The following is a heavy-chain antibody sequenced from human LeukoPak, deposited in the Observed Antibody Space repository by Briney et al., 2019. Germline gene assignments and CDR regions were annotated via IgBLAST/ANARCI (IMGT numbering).Heavy chain of an antibody. Sequence: GGSLRLSCIVSGFTFSTYGIDWVRQAPGKGLEWISYISSTSAMYYADSVRGRFTVSRDNARNSVYLQMNSLRAEDTAVYYCARDRSAHYFDYWGQGALVTISS. CDR2: ISSTSAM. CDR1: GFTFSTYG. V-gene: IGHV3-48*04. J-gene: IGHJ4*02. CDR3: ARDRSAHYFDY.